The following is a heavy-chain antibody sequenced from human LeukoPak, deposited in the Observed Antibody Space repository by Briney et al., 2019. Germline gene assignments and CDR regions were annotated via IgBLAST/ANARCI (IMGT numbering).Heavy chain of an antibody. CDR3: ARASIVGAKRTRSGAFDL. Sequence: SETLSLTCAVYGGSFSGYYWNWIRQPPGKGLEWIGEIDHSGSSNCNPSLKSRITISVDTSKNQFSLNLSSVTAADTAVYYCARASIVGAKRTRSGAFDLWGQGTMVTVSS. J-gene: IGHJ3*01. D-gene: IGHD1-26*01. V-gene: IGHV4-34*01. CDR2: IDHSGSS. CDR1: GGSFSGYY.